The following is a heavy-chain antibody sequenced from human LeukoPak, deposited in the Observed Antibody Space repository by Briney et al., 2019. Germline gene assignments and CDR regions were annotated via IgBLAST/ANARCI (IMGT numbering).Heavy chain of an antibody. CDR3: AREAVHIVHTVPVGNRFDP. CDR1: GFTFNTYS. D-gene: IGHD5-12*01. V-gene: IGHV3-21*06. Sequence: PGGSLRLSCAASGFTFNTYSMNWVRQAPGKGLEWVSAISSDSNYLYYAESVKGRFTTSRDNAKNSLFLQMNSLRAEDTAVYFCAREAVHIVHTVPVGNRFDPWGQGTLVTVSS. CDR2: ISSDSNYL. J-gene: IGHJ5*02.